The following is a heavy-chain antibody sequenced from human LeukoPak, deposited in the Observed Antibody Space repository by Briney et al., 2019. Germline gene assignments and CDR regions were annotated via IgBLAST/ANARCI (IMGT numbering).Heavy chain of an antibody. Sequence: SETLSLTCAVYGGSFSGYYWSWIRQPPGKGLEWIGEINHSGSTNYNPSLKSRVTISVDTSKNQFSLKLSSVTAADTAVYYCARGPHYDILTGYYNDAFDVWGQGTMVTVSS. CDR1: GGSFSGYY. V-gene: IGHV4-34*01. CDR2: INHSGST. CDR3: ARGPHYDILTGYYNDAFDV. J-gene: IGHJ3*01. D-gene: IGHD3-9*01.